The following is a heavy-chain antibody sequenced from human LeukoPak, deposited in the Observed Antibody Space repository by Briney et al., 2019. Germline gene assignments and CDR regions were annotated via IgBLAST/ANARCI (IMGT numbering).Heavy chain of an antibody. J-gene: IGHJ4*02. CDR2: IWYDGSNK. D-gene: IGHD6-19*01. Sequence: GGSLRLSCAVSGFTFSDYAMSWVRQAPGKGLEWVAVIWYDGSNKYYADSVKGRFTISRDNSKNTLYLQMNSLRAEDTAVYYCARDLSSSGWYQSLVGYWGQGTLATVSS. V-gene: IGHV3-33*08. CDR1: GFTFSDYA. CDR3: ARDLSSSGWYQSLVGY.